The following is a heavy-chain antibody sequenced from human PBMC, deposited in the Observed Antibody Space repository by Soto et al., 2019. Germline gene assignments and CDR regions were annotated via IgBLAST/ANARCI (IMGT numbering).Heavy chain of an antibody. CDR2: IIPLLGST. D-gene: IGHD2-8*02. CDR1: GGPFSSQA. CDR3: AMSYGPYWYYVIDV. Sequence: QVQVEQSGAEVKKPGSSLKVSCKTSGGPFSSQAFNWVRQARGHGLEWMGGIIPLLGSTTYAQKFQDRVTFAADESTSTVYRELRSLRTEDTATYFCAMSYGPYWYYVIDVWGRGTTVNVSS. J-gene: IGHJ6*02. V-gene: IGHV1-69*01.